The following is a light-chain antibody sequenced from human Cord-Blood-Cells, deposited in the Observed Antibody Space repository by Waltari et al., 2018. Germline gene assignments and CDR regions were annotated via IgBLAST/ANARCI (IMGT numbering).Light chain of an antibody. Sequence: EIVMTQSPATLSVSPGERATLPCRASQSVSSNLAWYQQKPGQAPSLLIYGASTRATGIPARFSGSGSGTEFTLTISSLQSEDFAVYYCQQYNNWITFGQGTRLEIK. CDR1: QSVSSN. CDR3: QQYNNWIT. J-gene: IGKJ5*01. CDR2: GAS. V-gene: IGKV3-15*01.